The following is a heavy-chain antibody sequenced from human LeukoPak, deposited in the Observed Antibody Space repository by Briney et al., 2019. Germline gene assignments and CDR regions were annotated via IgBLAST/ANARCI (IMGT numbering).Heavy chain of an antibody. D-gene: IGHD5-12*01. CDR2: ISDGAATT. CDR3: ASLNSGYATDF. CDR1: EFTFSTYP. J-gene: IGHJ4*02. V-gene: IGHV3-23*01. Sequence: GGSLRLSCAASEFTFSTYPMSWVRQAPGKGLEWVSLISDGAATTYYADSVKGRFTISRDNSENTLYLQMISLRAEDTAVYYCASLNSGYATDFWGQGTLVTVSS.